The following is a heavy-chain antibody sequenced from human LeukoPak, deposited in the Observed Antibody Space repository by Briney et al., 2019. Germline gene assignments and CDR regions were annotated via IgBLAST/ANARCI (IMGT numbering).Heavy chain of an antibody. CDR2: INPNGGDT. Sequence: ASVKVSCKASGYTFTDYYMHWVRQAPGQGFEWMGWINPNGGDTNYAQKFQGRVTMTRDTSISTAHMEVSRLRSDDTAVYYCARVNFLYCSSSTCLFDYWGQGTLVTVSS. CDR3: ARVNFLYCSSSTCLFDY. CDR1: GYTFTDYY. D-gene: IGHD2-2*01. V-gene: IGHV1-2*02. J-gene: IGHJ4*02.